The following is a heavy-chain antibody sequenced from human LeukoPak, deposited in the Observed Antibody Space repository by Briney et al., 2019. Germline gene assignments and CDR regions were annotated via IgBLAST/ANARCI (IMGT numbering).Heavy chain of an antibody. Sequence: GESLKISCKGSGYAFTSYWISWVRQMPGNGLEWMGRIDPSDSYTNYSPSFQGHVTISADKAISAAYLQWSSLKASDSAMYYCARQSDPFDYWGQGTLVTVSS. V-gene: IGHV5-10-1*01. J-gene: IGHJ4*02. CDR1: GYAFTSYW. CDR3: ARQSDPFDY. CDR2: IDPSDSYT.